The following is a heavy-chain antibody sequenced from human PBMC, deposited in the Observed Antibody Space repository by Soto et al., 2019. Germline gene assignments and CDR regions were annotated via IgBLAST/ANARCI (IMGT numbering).Heavy chain of an antibody. J-gene: IGHJ3*02. Sequence: SGGSLRLSCAASGFTVSSNYMSWVRQAPGKGLEWVSVIYSGGSTYYADSVKGRFTISRHNSKNTLYLQMNSLRAEDTAVYYCARAPELGNLAFDIWGQGTMVTVS. D-gene: IGHD3-3*02. V-gene: IGHV3-53*04. CDR2: IYSGGST. CDR3: ARAPELGNLAFDI. CDR1: GFTVSSNY.